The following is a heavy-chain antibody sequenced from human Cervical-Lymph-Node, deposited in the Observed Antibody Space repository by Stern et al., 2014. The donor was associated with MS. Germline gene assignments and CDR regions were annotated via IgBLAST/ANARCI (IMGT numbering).Heavy chain of an antibody. CDR2: INTTGSVP. Sequence: MQLVESGPEVKKPGASVMVSCKTSGYTFTNYYIHWVRQAPGQGLEWMGIINTTGSVPASAQKFQGGLTMTRDTSTTTVYMRLITLTSEDTAMYYCTRAVGGVGREWGQGTLVFVSS. CDR3: TRAVGGVGRE. CDR1: GYTFTNYY. J-gene: IGHJ4*02. V-gene: IGHV1-46*01. D-gene: IGHD3-16*01.